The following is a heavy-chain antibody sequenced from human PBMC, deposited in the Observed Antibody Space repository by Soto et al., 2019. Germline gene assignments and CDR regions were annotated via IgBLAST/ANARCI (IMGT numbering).Heavy chain of an antibody. J-gene: IGHJ4*01. CDR1: GYTFTSYA. Sequence: ASVKVSCKASGYTFTSYAMHWVRQAPGQRLEWMGWINAGNGNTKYSQKFQGRVTITRDTSASTAYMELSSLRSEDTAVYYCARNLMDYDILTGYYLVYYFDYWG. D-gene: IGHD3-9*01. V-gene: IGHV1-3*01. CDR3: ARNLMDYDILTGYYLVYYFDY. CDR2: INAGNGNT.